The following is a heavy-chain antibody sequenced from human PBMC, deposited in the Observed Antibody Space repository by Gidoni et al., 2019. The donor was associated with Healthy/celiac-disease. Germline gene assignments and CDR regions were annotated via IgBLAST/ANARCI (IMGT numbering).Heavy chain of an antibody. Sequence: QVQLQESGPGLVKPSETLSLTCTVSGYSISSGYYWGWIRQPPGKGLEWIGSIYHSGSTYYNPSLKSRVTISVDTSKNQFSLKLSSVTAADTAVYYCAGGIHYYDSSGYQSVFDYWGQGTLVTVSS. CDR1: GYSISSGYY. J-gene: IGHJ4*02. CDR3: AGGIHYYDSSGYQSVFDY. CDR2: IYHSGST. D-gene: IGHD3-22*01. V-gene: IGHV4-38-2*02.